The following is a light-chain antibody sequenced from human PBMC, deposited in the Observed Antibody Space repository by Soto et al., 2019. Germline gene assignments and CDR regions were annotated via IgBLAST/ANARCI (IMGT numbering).Light chain of an antibody. V-gene: IGLV1-47*01. CDR3: AAWDGSLRNQV. Sequence: QSALTQPPSASGTPGQRVTISCSGSSSNIGTSYVYWYQQFPGTAPKLLNYSTDQRPSGVPDRFSGSKSGTSASLAISGLRSEDEADFYCAAWDGSLRNQVFGGGTKLTVL. CDR1: SSNIGTSY. J-gene: IGLJ3*02. CDR2: STD.